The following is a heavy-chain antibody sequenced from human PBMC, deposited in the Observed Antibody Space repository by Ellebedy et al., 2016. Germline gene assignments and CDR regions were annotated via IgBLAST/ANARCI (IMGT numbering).Heavy chain of an antibody. CDR1: GFIFRTNW. CDR2: INQDGTKK. D-gene: IGHD5-24*01. J-gene: IGHJ6*02. Sequence: GGSLRLXCAASGFIFRTNWMSWVRQTPARGLEWVANINQDGTKKYYVDSVKGRFTISRDNAENSLYLQMHNLRAEDTAVYHCIKDGRQAGQYVYHGMDVWGQGITVTVSS. CDR3: IKDGRQAGQYVYHGMDV. V-gene: IGHV3-7*02.